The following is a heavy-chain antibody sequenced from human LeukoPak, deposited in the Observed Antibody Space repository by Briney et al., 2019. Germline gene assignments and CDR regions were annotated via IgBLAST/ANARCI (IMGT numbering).Heavy chain of an antibody. CDR2: IQRDGSEK. V-gene: IGHV3-7*01. D-gene: IGHD6-19*01. J-gene: IGHJ4*02. CDR3: ARQGYSSGK. CDR1: GFTFSNYW. Sequence: PGGSLRLSCAASGFTFSNYWMNWVRQAPGKGLEWVASIQRDGSEKYYVESVKGRFTISRDNAKNSLYLQINSLRAEDTAVYYCARQGYSSGKWGQGTLVTVSS.